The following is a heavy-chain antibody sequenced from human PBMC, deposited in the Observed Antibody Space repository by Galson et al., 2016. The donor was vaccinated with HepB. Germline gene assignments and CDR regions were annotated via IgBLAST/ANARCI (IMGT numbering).Heavy chain of an antibody. CDR2: INSDGSST. CDR3: VRGGDTVIGAAFDV. V-gene: IGHV3-74*01. Sequence: SLKLSCTASGFTFSSYWMNWVRQAPGKGLVWVSRINSDGSSTSYADSVKGRFTISRDNAKNSLYLQMNSLRAEATAVYYCVRGGDTVIGAAFDVWGQGTMVTVSS. J-gene: IGHJ3*01. D-gene: IGHD5-18*01. CDR1: GFTFSSYW.